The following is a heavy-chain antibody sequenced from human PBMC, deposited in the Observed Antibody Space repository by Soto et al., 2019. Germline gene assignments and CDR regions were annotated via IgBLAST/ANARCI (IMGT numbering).Heavy chain of an antibody. CDR2: ISYDGSNK. CDR3: ARDLPGYCSSTSSPLCNYGMDV. J-gene: IGHJ6*02. D-gene: IGHD2-2*01. CDR1: GFSFSSYA. V-gene: IGHV3-30-3*01. Sequence: GGSLRLSCAASGFSFSSYAMHWVRQAPGKGLEWVAVISYDGSNKYYADSVKGRFTISRDNSKNTLYLQMNSLRAEDTAVYYCARDLPGYCSSTSSPLCNYGMDVWGQGTTVTVSS.